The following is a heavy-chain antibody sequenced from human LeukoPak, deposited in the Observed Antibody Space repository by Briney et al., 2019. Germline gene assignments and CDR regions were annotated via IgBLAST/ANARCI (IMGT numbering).Heavy chain of an antibody. Sequence: GGSLRLSCAASGFTFSSYEIHWVRQAPGKGLEWVSYISSSAATIYYADSVKGRFTISRDNAKNSLYLQMNSLRAEDTAIYYCVSRTGTSSWEYFDYLGQGTLVTVSS. V-gene: IGHV3-48*03. D-gene: IGHD6-13*01. J-gene: IGHJ4*02. CDR2: ISSSAATI. CDR1: GFTFSSYE. CDR3: VSRTGTSSWEYFDY.